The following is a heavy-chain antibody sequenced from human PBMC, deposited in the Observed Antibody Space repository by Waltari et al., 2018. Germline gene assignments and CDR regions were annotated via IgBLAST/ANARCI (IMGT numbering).Heavy chain of an antibody. CDR2: INPNTAAT. CDR1: GYTFIAYY. D-gene: IGHD6-13*01. Sequence: QVQLVQSGAEVKQPGASVTVSCKASGYTFIAYYMHWVRQAPGPGLEWMGWINPNTAATFYAQKFQGRVTMTMDTSISTAYMDLSRLRSDDTDVYYCARGRGNFAQQLVYLFDSWGQRTLVTVSS. V-gene: IGHV1-2*02. CDR3: ARGRGNFAQQLVYLFDS. J-gene: IGHJ4*02.